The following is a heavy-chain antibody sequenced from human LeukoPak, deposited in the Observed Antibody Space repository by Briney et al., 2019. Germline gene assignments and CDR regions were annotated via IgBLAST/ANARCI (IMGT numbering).Heavy chain of an antibody. D-gene: IGHD3-22*01. V-gene: IGHV4-59*08. CDR2: IYYSGSN. Sequence: TLSLTCTVSLWSPSRYFWSSIRQPPWKGLEWIGYIYYSGSNNYTPSLKSRVTISVDTSNNQFFLELSSVTAADTAVYYCARYDKWFQHWGQGSLVTVSS. CDR3: ARYDKWFQH. J-gene: IGHJ1*01. CDR1: LWSPSRYF.